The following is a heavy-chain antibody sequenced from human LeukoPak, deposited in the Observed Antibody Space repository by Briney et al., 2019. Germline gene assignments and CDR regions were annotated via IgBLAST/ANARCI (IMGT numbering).Heavy chain of an antibody. V-gene: IGHV1-46*01. D-gene: IGHD3/OR15-3a*01. J-gene: IGHJ5*02. CDR3: AREAVTIFALVRTQTTKSPHRFDP. CDR1: GYTFTTYH. CDR2: INPSGGST. Sequence: GASVKVSCKASGYTFTTYHIHWVRQAPGQGLEWMGIINPSGGSTNYAQNFHGRVTMTRDMSTSTVYMELSSLRSEDTAVYYCAREAVTIFALVRTQTTKSPHRFDPWGQGTLVTVSS.